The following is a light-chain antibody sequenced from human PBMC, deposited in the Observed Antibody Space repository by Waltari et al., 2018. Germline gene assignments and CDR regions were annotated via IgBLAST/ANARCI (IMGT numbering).Light chain of an antibody. CDR3: QVWDSSPVG. CDR2: RDS. Sequence: SYELTQPLSVSVALGQTARITCGGNNIGSKNVHWYQQKPGQAPVLVNYRDSNRPSGIPERFSGSNSGNTANLTISRAQAGDEADYYCQVWDSSPVGFGGGTKLTVL. CDR1: NIGSKN. V-gene: IGLV3-9*01. J-gene: IGLJ2*01.